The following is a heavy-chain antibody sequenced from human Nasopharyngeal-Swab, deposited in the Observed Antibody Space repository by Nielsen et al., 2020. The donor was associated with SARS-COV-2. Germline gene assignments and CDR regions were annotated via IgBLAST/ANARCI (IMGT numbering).Heavy chain of an antibody. D-gene: IGHD1-26*01. V-gene: IGHV3-30-3*01. CDR1: GFTFSSYA. CDR3: ARDRSGSYSFAFDI. CDR2: ISYDGSNK. Sequence: GESLKISCAASGFTFSSYAMHWVRQAPGKGLEWVAVISYDGSNKYYADSVKGRFTISRDNSKNTLYLQMNSLRAEDTAVYYCARDRSGSYSFAFDIWGQGAMATVSS. J-gene: IGHJ3*02.